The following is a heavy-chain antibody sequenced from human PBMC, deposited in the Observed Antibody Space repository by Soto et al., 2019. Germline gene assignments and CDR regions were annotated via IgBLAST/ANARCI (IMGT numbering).Heavy chain of an antibody. Sequence: EVRLVESGGGLVQPGGSLRLSCAASGVTVGNNYMSWVRQAPGKGLEWVSDTYSGGDTRYADSVKGRFTTSRDSTKNTVYLQMDSLRAEDTAVYFCARNVPVTALGYWGQGSLVTVSS. CDR1: GVTVGNNY. V-gene: IGHV3-66*01. CDR2: TYSGGDT. CDR3: ARNVPVTALGY. D-gene: IGHD4-17*01. J-gene: IGHJ4*02.